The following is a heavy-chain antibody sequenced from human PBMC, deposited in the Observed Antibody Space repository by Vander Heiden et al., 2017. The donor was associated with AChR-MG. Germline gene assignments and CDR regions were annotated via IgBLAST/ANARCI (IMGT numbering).Heavy chain of an antibody. CDR2: ISNDGSSQ. J-gene: IGHJ4*02. Sequence: QAQLVESGGGVVLPGRSVRLACAAPGFTFVSYGIHWVRQAPGKGLEWVAFISNDGSSQYYADSVKGRFTISRDNSKSTLYLQMNTLRPDDTAVYYCAKDKVNDLWSKYYVGYWGQGTLVTVSS. CDR3: AKDKVNDLWSKYYVGY. D-gene: IGHD3-3*01. V-gene: IGHV3-30*18. CDR1: GFTFVSYG.